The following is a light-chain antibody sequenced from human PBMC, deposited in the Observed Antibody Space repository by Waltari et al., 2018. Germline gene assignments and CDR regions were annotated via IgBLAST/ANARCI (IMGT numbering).Light chain of an antibody. CDR3: QKYGTLPAT. CDR2: DAS. Sequence: EIVLTQSPGTLSLSAGERATLFCRASQSVTKSLAWYQQKPGQAPRLLIYDASSRATGIPDSFSGSGYGTDFSLTISRLEAEDFAVYYCQKYGTLPATFGQGTKVEIK. J-gene: IGKJ1*01. V-gene: IGKV3-20*01. CDR1: QSVTKS.